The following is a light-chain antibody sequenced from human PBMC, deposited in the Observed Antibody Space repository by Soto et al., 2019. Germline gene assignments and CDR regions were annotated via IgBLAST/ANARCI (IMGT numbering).Light chain of an antibody. V-gene: IGKV3-11*01. CDR3: QQRSGWPRT. CDR2: DAS. CDR1: QSVSNY. Sequence: IVLTQSPATLSLSPGERATLSCGTSQSVSNYLAWYQQKPGQAPRLLMYDASNRATGIPARFSGSGSGTDFTLTISSLEPEDFALYYCQQRSGWPRTFGQGTKVDIK. J-gene: IGKJ1*01.